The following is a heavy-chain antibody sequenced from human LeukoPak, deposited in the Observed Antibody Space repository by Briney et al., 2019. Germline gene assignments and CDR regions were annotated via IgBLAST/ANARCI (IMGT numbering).Heavy chain of an antibody. CDR3: ARGYYFYDSSGQTSRSLDS. CDR1: GDSFSSVTDY. V-gene: IGHV4-39*07. J-gene: IGHJ4*02. CDR2: GDYSGGT. D-gene: IGHD3-22*01. Sequence: SETLSLTCSVSGDSFSSVTDYWAWIRQPPGKGLEWIASGDYSGGTYYNPSLESRVAISADMSKKQISLKLTSVTGADTAVYYCARGYYFYDSSGQTSRSLDSWGQGTLVTVSS.